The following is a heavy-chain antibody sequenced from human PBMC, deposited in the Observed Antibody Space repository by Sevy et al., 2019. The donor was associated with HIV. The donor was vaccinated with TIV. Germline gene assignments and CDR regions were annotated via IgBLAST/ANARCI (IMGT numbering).Heavy chain of an antibody. Sequence: GGSLRLSCSASGFTFGSYAMHWVRQAPGKGLEWVAVISYDGSNKYYADSVKGRFTISRDNSKNTLYLQMNSLRAEDTAVYYCAREGDYDSSGYYYGCGSDIWGQGTMVTVSS. J-gene: IGHJ3*02. CDR3: AREGDYDSSGYYYGCGSDI. CDR1: GFTFGSYA. D-gene: IGHD3-22*01. CDR2: ISYDGSNK. V-gene: IGHV3-30-3*01.